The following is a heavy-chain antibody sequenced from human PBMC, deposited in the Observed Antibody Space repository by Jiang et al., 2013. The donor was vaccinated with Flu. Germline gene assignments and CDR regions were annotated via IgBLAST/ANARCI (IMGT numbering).Heavy chain of an antibody. CDR1: GFAFSRYW. CDR3: ARDALWSRDY. Sequence: GGSLRLSCAASGFAFSRYWMSWVRQAPGKGLEWVANTKPDGSAKYYVDSVEGRFTISRDNAKNSLYLQMNSLRVEDTAVYYCARDALWSRDYWGQGTLVTVSS. D-gene: IGHD2-21*01. J-gene: IGHJ4*02. V-gene: IGHV3-7*01. CDR2: TKPDGSAK.